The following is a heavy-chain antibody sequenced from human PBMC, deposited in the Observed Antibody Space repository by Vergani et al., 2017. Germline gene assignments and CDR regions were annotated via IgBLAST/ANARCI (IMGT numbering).Heavy chain of an antibody. CDR3: ATAAGTEAFDI. Sequence: QVQLVESGGGVVQPGRSLRLSCAASGFTFSSYGMHWVRQAPGKGLEWVAVIWYDRSNKYYADSVKGRFTISRDNSKNTLYLQMNSLRAEDTAVYYCATAAGTEAFDIWGQGTMVTVSS. J-gene: IGHJ3*02. V-gene: IGHV3-33*01. D-gene: IGHD6-13*01. CDR2: IWYDRSNK. CDR1: GFTFSSYG.